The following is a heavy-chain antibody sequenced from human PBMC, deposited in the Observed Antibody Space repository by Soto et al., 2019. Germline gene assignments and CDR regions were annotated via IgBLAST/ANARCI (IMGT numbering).Heavy chain of an antibody. CDR3: ARGRDYDFWSGYNTYGVDY. Sequence: ASETLSLTCAIYGGSFSGYYWSWIRQPPGKGLEWIGEINHSGSTNYNPSLKSRVTISVDTSKNQFSLKLSSVTAADTAVYYCARGRDYDFWSGYNTYGVDYWGQGTLVTVSS. CDR1: GGSFSGYY. J-gene: IGHJ4*02. V-gene: IGHV4-34*01. D-gene: IGHD3-3*01. CDR2: INHSGST.